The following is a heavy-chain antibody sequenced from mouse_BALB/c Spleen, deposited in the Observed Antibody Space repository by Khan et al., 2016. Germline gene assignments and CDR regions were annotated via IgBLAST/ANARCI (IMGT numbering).Heavy chain of an antibody. CDR3: SSDYDGFAY. CDR1: GFSLTGYG. D-gene: IGHD2-12*01. V-gene: IGHV2-6-7*01. Sequence: QVQLKESGPGLVAPSQSLSITCTVTGFSLTGYGVNWVRQPPGKGLEWLGKIWGDGRTAYNSAPKSRVSISKDNSKSQVFLKMNSLQTDDTANYYGSSDYDGFAYWGQGTLVIVSA. CDR2: IWGDGRT. J-gene: IGHJ3*01.